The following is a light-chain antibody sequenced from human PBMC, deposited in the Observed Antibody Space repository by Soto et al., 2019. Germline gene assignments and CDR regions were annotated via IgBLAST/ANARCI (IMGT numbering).Light chain of an antibody. Sequence: EIVLTQSPGTLSLSPGERATLSCRASQSVNSNYLAWYQQKPGQAPRLLIYGTSSRATGIPDRFSGSGSGTDCTLTISRLEPEDVAVYYCQQYASSPFTLGQGTRLEIK. V-gene: IGKV3-20*01. CDR3: QQYASSPFT. CDR1: QSVNSNY. CDR2: GTS. J-gene: IGKJ5*01.